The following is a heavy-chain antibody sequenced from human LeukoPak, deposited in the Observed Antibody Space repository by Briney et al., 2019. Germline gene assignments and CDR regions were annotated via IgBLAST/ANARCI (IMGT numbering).Heavy chain of an antibody. CDR1: GRSISPYY. V-gene: IGHV4-4*09. D-gene: IGHD2-2*01. CDR3: ATLPRKPSRYCSSTSCYLDY. J-gene: IGHJ4*02. CDR2: IFSSGAA. Sequence: PSETLSLTCTVSGRSISPYYWSWFRQTPGRGLEWIGYIFSSGAASYKPSLKSRLTLSVDTSKNQFSLKLSSVTAADTAVYYCATLPRKPSRYCSSTSCYLDYWGQGTLVTVSS.